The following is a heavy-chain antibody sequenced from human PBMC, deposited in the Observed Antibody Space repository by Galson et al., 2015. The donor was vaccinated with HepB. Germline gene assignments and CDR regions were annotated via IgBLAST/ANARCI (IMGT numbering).Heavy chain of an antibody. J-gene: IGHJ4*02. Sequence: SLRLSCAASGFTFSSYAMHWVRQAPGKGLEWVAVISYDGSNKYYADSVKGRFTISRDNSKNTLYLQMSSLRAEDTAVYYCAKGLSGWLVLFDYWGQGALVTVTS. D-gene: IGHD6-19*01. CDR2: ISYDGSNK. V-gene: IGHV3-30-3*01. CDR1: GFTFSSYA. CDR3: AKGLSGWLVLFDY.